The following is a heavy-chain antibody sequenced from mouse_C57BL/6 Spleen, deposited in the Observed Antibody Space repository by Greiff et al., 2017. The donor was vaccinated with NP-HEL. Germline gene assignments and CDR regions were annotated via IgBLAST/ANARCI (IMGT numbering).Heavy chain of an antibody. D-gene: IGHD2-3*01. CDR3: ARQAYDGYYRFAY. V-gene: IGHV5-6*01. CDR1: GFTFSSYG. CDR2: ISSGGSYT. Sequence: EVQGVESGGDLVKPGGSLKLSCAASGFTFSSYGMSWVRQTPDKRLEWVATISSGGSYTYYPDSVKGRFTISRDNAKNTLYLQMSSLKSEDTAMYYCARQAYDGYYRFAYWGQGTLVTVSA. J-gene: IGHJ3*01.